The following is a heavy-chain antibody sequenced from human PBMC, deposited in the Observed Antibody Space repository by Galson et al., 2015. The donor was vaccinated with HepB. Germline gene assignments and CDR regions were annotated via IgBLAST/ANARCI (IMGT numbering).Heavy chain of an antibody. J-gene: IGHJ1*01. CDR3: AREGYSSSWYSVEYFQH. Sequence: SVKVSCKASGYTFTSYGISWVRQAPGQGLEWMGWISAYNGNTNYAQKLQGRVTMTTDTSTSTAYMELRSLRSDDTAVYYCAREGYSSSWYSVEYFQHWGQGTLVTVSS. CDR2: ISAYNGNT. CDR1: GYTFTSYG. V-gene: IGHV1-18*04. D-gene: IGHD6-13*01.